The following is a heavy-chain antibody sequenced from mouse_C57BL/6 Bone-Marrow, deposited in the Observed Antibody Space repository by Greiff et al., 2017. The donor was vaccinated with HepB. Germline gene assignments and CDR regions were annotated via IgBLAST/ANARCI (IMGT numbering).Heavy chain of an antibody. J-gene: IGHJ1*03. CDR1: GFTFSDYY. CDR3: ARVYDYDYWYFDV. D-gene: IGHD2-4*01. CDR2: INYDGSST. Sequence: EVKLVESEGGLVQPGSSMKLSCTASGFTFSDYYMARVRQVPEKGLEWVANINYDGSSTYYLDSLKSRFIISRDNAKNILYLQMSSLKSEDTATYYCARVYDYDYWYFDVWGTGTTVTVSS. V-gene: IGHV5-16*01.